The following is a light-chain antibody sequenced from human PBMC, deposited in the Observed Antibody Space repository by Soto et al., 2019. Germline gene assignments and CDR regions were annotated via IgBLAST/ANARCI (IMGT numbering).Light chain of an antibody. Sequence: EIVLTQSPVTLSLSPGERATLSCRASHSVSNYLAWYQQKPGQAPRLLISDASNRATGIPARFSGSGSGTDFTLTISSLEPEDFAVYYCQQRSNWPLTFGGGTKVDIK. V-gene: IGKV3-11*01. CDR3: QQRSNWPLT. CDR2: DAS. J-gene: IGKJ4*01. CDR1: HSVSNY.